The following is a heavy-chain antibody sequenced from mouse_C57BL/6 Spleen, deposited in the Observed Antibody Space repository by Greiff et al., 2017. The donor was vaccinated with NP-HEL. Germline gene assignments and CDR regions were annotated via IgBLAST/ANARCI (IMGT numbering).Heavy chain of an antibody. J-gene: IGHJ3*01. CDR1: GFTFSDYY. CDR3: ASYGSSLAWFAY. D-gene: IGHD1-1*01. V-gene: IGHV5-16*01. CDR2: INYDGSST. Sequence: EVQRVESEGGLVQPGSSMKLSCTASGFTFSDYYMAWVRQVPEKGLEWVANINYDGSSTYYLDSLKSRFIISRDNAKNILYLQMSSLKSEDTATYYCASYGSSLAWFAYWGQGTLVTVSA.